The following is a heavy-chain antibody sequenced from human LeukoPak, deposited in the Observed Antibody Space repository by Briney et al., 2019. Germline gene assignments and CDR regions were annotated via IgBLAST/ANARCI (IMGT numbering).Heavy chain of an antibody. CDR1: GYSFTSYW. CDR2: IDPSDSYT. V-gene: IGHV5-10-1*01. CDR3: ARPIGYCSGGSCYSGAFDT. D-gene: IGHD2-15*01. Sequence: GESLKISCKGSGYSFTSYWISWVRQLPGKGLEWMGRIDPSDSYTNYSPSFQGHVTISADKSISTAYLQWSSLKASDTAMYYCARPIGYCSGGSCYSGAFDTWGQGTMVTVSS. J-gene: IGHJ3*02.